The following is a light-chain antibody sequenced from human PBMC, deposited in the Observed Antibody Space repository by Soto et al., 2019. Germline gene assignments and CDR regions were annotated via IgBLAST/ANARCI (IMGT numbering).Light chain of an antibody. CDR1: QSVSSSY. Sequence: EIVLTQSPGTLSLSPGERATLSCRASQSVSSSYLAWYQQKPGQAPRLLIYGASSRATGIPDRFSGSGSGTYFTLTISRLEPEDFAVYYCQHYGSSPEFGQGTKVEIK. CDR2: GAS. CDR3: QHYGSSPE. J-gene: IGKJ1*01. V-gene: IGKV3-20*01.